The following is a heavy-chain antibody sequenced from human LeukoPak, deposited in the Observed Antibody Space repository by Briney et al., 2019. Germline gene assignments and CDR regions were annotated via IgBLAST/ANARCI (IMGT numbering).Heavy chain of an antibody. CDR3: AKARSGIYFDC. J-gene: IGHJ4*02. V-gene: IGHV3-23*01. CDR1: GFTFSDYA. Sequence: GGSLRLSCAASGFTFSDYAMSWVRQAPGKGLECVSIISGSGGSTYYADSVKGRFTISGDNSKNTLYLQMNGLRAEDTAIYYCAKARSGIYFDCWGQGILVTVSS. CDR2: ISGSGGST. D-gene: IGHD1-26*01.